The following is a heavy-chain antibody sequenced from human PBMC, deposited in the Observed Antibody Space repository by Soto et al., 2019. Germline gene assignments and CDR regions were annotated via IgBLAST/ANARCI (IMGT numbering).Heavy chain of an antibody. CDR3: AKKGQWLVRGDYYYGMDV. CDR2: ISGSGGST. D-gene: IGHD6-19*01. Sequence: EVQLLESGGGLVQPGGSLRLSCAASGFTFSSYAMSWVRQAPGKGLEWVSAISGSGGSTYYADSVKGRFTISRDNSKNTLDLQMNSLRAEDTAVYYCAKKGQWLVRGDYYYGMDVWGQGTTVTVSS. J-gene: IGHJ6*02. V-gene: IGHV3-23*01. CDR1: GFTFSSYA.